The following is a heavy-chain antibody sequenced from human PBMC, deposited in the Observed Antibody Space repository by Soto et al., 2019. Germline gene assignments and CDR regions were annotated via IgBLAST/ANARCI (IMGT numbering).Heavy chain of an antibody. CDR1: GFTFSSYG. Sequence: QVQLVESGGGVVQPGRSLRLSCAASGFTFSSYGMHWVRQAPGKGLEWVAVISYDGSNKYYADSVKGRFTISRDNSKNTLYLQMNSLRAEDTAVYYCAKYYDILTGYQWGQGTLVTVSS. J-gene: IGHJ4*02. CDR3: AKYYDILTGYQ. V-gene: IGHV3-30*18. D-gene: IGHD3-9*01. CDR2: ISYDGSNK.